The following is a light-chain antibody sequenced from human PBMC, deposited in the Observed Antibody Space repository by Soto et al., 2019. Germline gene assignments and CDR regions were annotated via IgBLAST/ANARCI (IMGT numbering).Light chain of an antibody. CDR3: HQKYGTPLT. Sequence: DIQMTQSPSSLSASLGDRVTITCRASQSISSYLNWFQQKPGKAPKLLIYTASSLQRGVPSRFSGSGSGTDFTLTISNLQPEDFATYYCHQKYGTPLTFGGGIKVEIK. CDR2: TAS. CDR1: QSISSY. J-gene: IGKJ4*01. V-gene: IGKV1-39*01.